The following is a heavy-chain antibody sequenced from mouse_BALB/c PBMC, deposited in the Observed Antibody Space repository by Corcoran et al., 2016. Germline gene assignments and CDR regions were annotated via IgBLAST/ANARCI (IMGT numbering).Heavy chain of an antibody. Sequence: QVTLKESGPGILQPSQTLSLTCSFSGFSLSTSGMGVSWIRQPSGKGLEWLAHIYWDDDKRYNPSLKSRLTISKDTSRNQVFFKITSVDTADTATYYCARRNYDYDGYFDYWGQGTTLTVSS. V-gene: IGHV8-12*01. CDR1: GFSLSTSGMG. CDR3: ARRNYDYDGYFDY. CDR2: IYWDDDK. J-gene: IGHJ2*01. D-gene: IGHD2-4*01.